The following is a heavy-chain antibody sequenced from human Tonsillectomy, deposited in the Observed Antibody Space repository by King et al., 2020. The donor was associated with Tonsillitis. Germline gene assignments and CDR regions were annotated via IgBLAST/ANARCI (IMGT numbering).Heavy chain of an antibody. CDR1: GYTFTSDG. CDR3: ARIKTELRYFDWLLPKYPFDY. V-gene: IGHV1-18*01. CDR2: ISASNGTT. D-gene: IGHD3-9*01. J-gene: IGHJ4*02. Sequence: VQLVESGAEVKKPGASVKVSCKASGYTFTSDGIICVRQAPGQGLDWMGWISASNGTTNYAQKLPGRVPRTTAPSTSTSHMALRGLGTDATAVYYSARIKTELRYFDWLLPKYPFDYWGQGTLVTVSS.